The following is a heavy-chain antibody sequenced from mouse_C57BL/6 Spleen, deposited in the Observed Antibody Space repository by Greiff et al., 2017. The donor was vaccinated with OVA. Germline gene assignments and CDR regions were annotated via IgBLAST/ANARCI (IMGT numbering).Heavy chain of an antibody. CDR3: ARPEQGY. CDR1: GFTFSDYG. J-gene: IGHJ2*01. V-gene: IGHV5-17*01. CDR2: ISSGSSTI. Sequence: EVKVVESGGGLVKPGGSLKLSCAASGFTFSDYGMHWVRQAPEKGLEWVAYISSGSSTIYYADTVKGRFTISRDNAKNTLFLQMTSLRSEDTAMYYCARPEQGYWGQGTTLTVSS.